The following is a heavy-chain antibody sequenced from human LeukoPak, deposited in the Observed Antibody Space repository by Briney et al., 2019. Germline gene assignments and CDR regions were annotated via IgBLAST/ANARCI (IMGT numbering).Heavy chain of an antibody. D-gene: IGHD3-22*01. CDR3: ARGQWLPVFDF. CDR2: IYHSGST. V-gene: IGHV4-59*01. CDR1: GGFNTHYY. J-gene: IGHJ4*02. Sequence: SETLSLTCSVSGGFNTHYYWTWMRQPPGKGLELIGYIYHSGSTKYNPSLNSRVSISVDTSKNHFSLKLSSVTAADMAVYYCARGQWLPVFDFWGQGILVTVSS.